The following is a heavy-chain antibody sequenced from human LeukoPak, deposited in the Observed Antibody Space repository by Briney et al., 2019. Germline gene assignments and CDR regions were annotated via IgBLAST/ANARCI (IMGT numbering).Heavy chain of an antibody. D-gene: IGHD1/OR15-1a*01. Sequence: SETLSLTCTVSGGSISSYYWSWIRQPPGKGLEWIGYIYTSGSTNYNPSLKSRVTISADTSKNQFSLKLSSVTAADTAVYYCARHQQGDAFDIWGQGTMVTVSS. J-gene: IGHJ3*02. V-gene: IGHV4-4*09. CDR3: ARHQQGDAFDI. CDR1: GGSISSYY. CDR2: IYTSGST.